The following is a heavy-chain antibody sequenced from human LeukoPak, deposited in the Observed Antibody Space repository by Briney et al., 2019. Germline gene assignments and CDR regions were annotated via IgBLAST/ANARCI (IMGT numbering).Heavy chain of an antibody. D-gene: IGHD5-18*01. CDR3: ARDTYSYGSSW. J-gene: IGHJ4*02. CDR1: GFTVSSNY. Sequence: GGSLRLSCAASGFTVSSNYMSWVRQAPGKGLEWVSVIYSGGSTYYADSVKGRFTISRDNSKNTLHLQMNSLRAEDTAVYYCARDTYSYGSSWWGQGTLVTVSS. CDR2: IYSGGST. V-gene: IGHV3-66*01.